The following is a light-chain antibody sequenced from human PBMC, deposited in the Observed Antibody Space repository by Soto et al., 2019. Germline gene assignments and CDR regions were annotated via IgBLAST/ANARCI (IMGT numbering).Light chain of an antibody. CDR3: QQANIFPRA. V-gene: IGKV1-12*01. Sequence: IPITQSPSALSSSDGDKVTFTCRASQYIYNYLSWYQQKPGKAPRLLIYGASILQSGVPSRFSGSGSGTDFTLTISSLQPEDFATYYCQQANIFPRAFGQGSKVDIK. CDR1: QYIYNY. CDR2: GAS. J-gene: IGKJ1*01.